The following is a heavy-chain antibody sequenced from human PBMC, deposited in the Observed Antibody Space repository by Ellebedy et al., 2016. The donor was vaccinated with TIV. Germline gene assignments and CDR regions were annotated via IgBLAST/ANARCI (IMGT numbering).Heavy chain of an antibody. D-gene: IGHD3-10*01. J-gene: IGHJ6*02. V-gene: IGHV3-74*01. CDR1: GFTFSSYW. Sequence: GGSLRLSCAASGFTFSSYWMYRVRQAPGKGLEWVSRMKGDGSSVTYADSVKGRFTISSDNAKNTLYLQMNSLRAEDTAVHYCTKDRGNYGGAPYNGMDVWGQGTTVTVSS. CDR2: MKGDGSSV. CDR3: TKDRGNYGGAPYNGMDV.